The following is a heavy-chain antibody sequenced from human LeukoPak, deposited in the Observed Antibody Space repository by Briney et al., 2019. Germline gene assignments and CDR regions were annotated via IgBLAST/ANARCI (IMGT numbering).Heavy chain of an antibody. V-gene: IGHV4-34*01. CDR1: GGSFSGYY. Sequence: PSETLSLTCAVYGGSFSGYYWSWIRQPPGKGLEWIGEINHSGSTNYNPSLKSRVTISVDTSKNQFSLKLSSVTAADTAVYYCARLIVATQYYYYGMDVWGQGTTVTVSS. J-gene: IGHJ6*02. D-gene: IGHD5-12*01. CDR2: INHSGST. CDR3: ARLIVATQYYYYGMDV.